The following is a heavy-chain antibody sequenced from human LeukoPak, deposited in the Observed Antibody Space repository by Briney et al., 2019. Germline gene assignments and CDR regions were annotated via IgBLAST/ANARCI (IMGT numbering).Heavy chain of an antibody. J-gene: IGHJ4*02. Sequence: QSGGSLRLSCAASGFTFSSYWMSWVRQAPGKGLEWVANIKQDGSEKYYVDSVKGRFTISRDNAKNSLYLQMNSLRAEDTAVYYCAVSGSYPTQIADYWGQGTLVTVFS. D-gene: IGHD1-26*01. CDR2: IKQDGSEK. CDR1: GFTFSSYW. CDR3: AVSGSYPTQIADY. V-gene: IGHV3-7*01.